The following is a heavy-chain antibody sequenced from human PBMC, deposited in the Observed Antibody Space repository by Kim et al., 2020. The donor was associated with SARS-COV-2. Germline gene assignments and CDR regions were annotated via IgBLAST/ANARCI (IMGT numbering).Heavy chain of an antibody. CDR3: AKDGVGARFVY. Sequence: IGYADSVKGRFTISRDNAKNSLYLQMNSLRAEDTALYYCAKDGVGARFVYWGQGTLVTVSS. J-gene: IGHJ4*02. D-gene: IGHD1-26*01. CDR2: I. V-gene: IGHV3-9*01.